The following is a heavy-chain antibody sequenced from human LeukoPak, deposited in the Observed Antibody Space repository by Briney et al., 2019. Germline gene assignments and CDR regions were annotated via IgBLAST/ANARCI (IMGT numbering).Heavy chain of an antibody. V-gene: IGHV3-23*01. D-gene: IGHD6-13*01. Sequence: GGSLRLSCAASGFAFSSYAMSWVRQAPGRGLECVSCIRGSGDTTFHADSVEGGFTTFRDNSKTTLYLQMNGLISEDTAVYYCAQAARADTFWYFDRWGRGTLVTASS. J-gene: IGHJ2*01. CDR1: GFAFSSYA. CDR3: AQAARADTFWYFDR. CDR2: IRGSGDTT.